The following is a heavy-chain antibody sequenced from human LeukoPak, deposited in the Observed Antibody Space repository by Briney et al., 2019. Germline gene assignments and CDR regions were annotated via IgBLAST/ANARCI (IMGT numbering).Heavy chain of an antibody. Sequence: SETLSLTCTVSGGSISSSSYYWGWIRQPPGKGLEWIGSIYYSGSTYYNPSLKSRVTISVDTSKNQFSLKLSSVTAADTAVYYCARATARKSTIFGVVIIGPYCFDYWGQGTLVTVSS. CDR1: GGSISSSSYY. J-gene: IGHJ4*02. CDR2: IYYSGST. D-gene: IGHD3-3*01. V-gene: IGHV4-39*07. CDR3: ARATARKSTIFGVVIIGPYCFDY.